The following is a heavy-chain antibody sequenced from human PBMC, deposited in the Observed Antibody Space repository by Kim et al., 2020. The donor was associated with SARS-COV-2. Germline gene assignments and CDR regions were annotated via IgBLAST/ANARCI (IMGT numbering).Heavy chain of an antibody. CDR1: GFTFSDYY. J-gene: IGHJ4*02. Sequence: GGSLRLSCAASGFTFSDYYMSWIRQAPGKGLEWVSYISSSGSTIYYADSGKGRFTISRDNAKNSLYLQMNSLRAEDTAVYYCARPQYYYDSSGYDYWGQGTLVTVSS. CDR2: ISSSGSTI. V-gene: IGHV3-11*01. D-gene: IGHD3-22*01. CDR3: ARPQYYYDSSGYDY.